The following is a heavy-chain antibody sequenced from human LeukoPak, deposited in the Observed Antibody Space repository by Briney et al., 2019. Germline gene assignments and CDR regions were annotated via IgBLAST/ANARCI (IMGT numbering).Heavy chain of an antibody. Sequence: GGSQSLAWAASGSTFSIYAMHWARQAPGKGLGWVAVISYDGRNNYYADSEKGRFTICRDNYKNTLYLQMNSLRAEDTAVYYCARGGDRSIWDFWRAPTGYYFDYWGQGTLVTVSS. J-gene: IGHJ4*02. D-gene: IGHD3-3*01. V-gene: IGHV3-30*01. CDR2: ISYDGRNN. CDR1: GSTFSIYA. CDR3: ARGGDRSIWDFWRAPTGYYFDY.